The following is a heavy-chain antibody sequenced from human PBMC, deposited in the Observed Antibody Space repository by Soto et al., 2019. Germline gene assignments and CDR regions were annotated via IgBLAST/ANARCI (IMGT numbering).Heavy chain of an antibody. Sequence: QAPLEESGGGVVQPGRSLRLSCAASGFAFKTSGMHWVRQAPGKGLEWVAVLSSDASLTFYADSVKGRFSISRDNSKNTLYLQMDTLTTEDTAIYYCATAEAPGIAGAIDRWGRGTLVTVSA. J-gene: IGHJ5*02. CDR1: GFAFKTSG. D-gene: IGHD1-26*01. CDR3: ATAEAPGIAGAIDR. V-gene: IGHV3-30*03. CDR2: LSSDASLT.